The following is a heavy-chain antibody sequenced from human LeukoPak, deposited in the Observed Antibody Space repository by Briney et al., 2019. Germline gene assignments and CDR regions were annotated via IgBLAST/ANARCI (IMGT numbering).Heavy chain of an antibody. V-gene: IGHV1-18*01. D-gene: IGHD3-22*01. CDR1: GYTFTSYG. J-gene: IGHJ3*02. CDR3: AREYDSSGYYSKRNAFDI. CDR2: FSAYNGNT. Sequence: ASVKVSCKASGYTFTSYGISWVRQAPGQGLEWMGWFSAYNGNTNYAQKLQGRVTMTTDTSTSTAYMELRSLRSDDTAVYYCAREYDSSGYYSKRNAFDIWGQGTMVTVSS.